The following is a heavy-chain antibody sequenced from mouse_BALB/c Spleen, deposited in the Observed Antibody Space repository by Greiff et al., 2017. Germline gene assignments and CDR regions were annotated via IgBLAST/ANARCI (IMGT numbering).Heavy chain of an antibody. D-gene: IGHD2-1*01. CDR3: ARGGNGYYYAMDY. J-gene: IGHJ4*01. V-gene: IGHV5-17*02. CDR1: GFTFSSFG. CDR2: ISSGSSTI. Sequence: EGKLMESGGGLVQPGGSRKLSCAASGFTFSSFGMHWVRQAPEKGLEWVAYISSGSSTIYYADTVKGRFTISRDNPKNTLFLQMTSLRSEDTAMYYCARGGNGYYYAMDYWGQGTSVTVSS.